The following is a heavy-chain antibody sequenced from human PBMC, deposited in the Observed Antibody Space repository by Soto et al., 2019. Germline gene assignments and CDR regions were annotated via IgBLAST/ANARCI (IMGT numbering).Heavy chain of an antibody. CDR1: GYTFTGYY. V-gene: IGHV1-2*04. D-gene: IGHD6-6*01. CDR3: ARDSPLGGSSSTSYYYYGMDV. Sequence: GASVKVSCKASGYTFTGYYMHWVRQAPGQGLEWMGWINPNSGGTNYAQKFQGWVTMTRDTSISTAYMELSRLRSDDTAVYYCARDSPLGGSSSTSYYYYGMDVWGQGTTVTVSS. CDR2: INPNSGGT. J-gene: IGHJ6*02.